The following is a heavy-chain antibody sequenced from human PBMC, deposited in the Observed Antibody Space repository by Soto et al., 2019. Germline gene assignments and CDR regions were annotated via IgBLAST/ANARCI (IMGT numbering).Heavy chain of an antibody. CDR1: GYTFTGYY. V-gene: IGHV1-2*02. CDR2: INPNSGGT. Sequence: VASVKVSCKASGYTFTGYYMHWVRQAPGQGLEWMGWINPNSGGTSYAQKFQGRVTMTRDTSISTAYMELSRLRSDDTAVYYCARDLPEYNWNYGRQFPHNWFDPWGQGTLVTVSS. J-gene: IGHJ5*02. CDR3: ARDLPEYNWNYGRQFPHNWFDP. D-gene: IGHD1-7*01.